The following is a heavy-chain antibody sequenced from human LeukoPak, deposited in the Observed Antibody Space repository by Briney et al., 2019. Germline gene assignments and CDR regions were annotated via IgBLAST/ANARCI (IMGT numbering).Heavy chain of an antibody. CDR2: ISSSSSYI. J-gene: IGHJ6*02. D-gene: IGHD2-15*01. CDR1: GFTFSSNS. Sequence: GGSLRLSCAASGFTFSSNSMNWVRQAPGKGLEWVSSISSSSSYIYYADSVKGRFTISRDNAKNSLYLQMNSLRAEDTAVYYCARPLSGGYCSGGSCWYYGMDVWGQGTTVTVSS. V-gene: IGHV3-21*01. CDR3: ARPLSGGYCSGGSCWYYGMDV.